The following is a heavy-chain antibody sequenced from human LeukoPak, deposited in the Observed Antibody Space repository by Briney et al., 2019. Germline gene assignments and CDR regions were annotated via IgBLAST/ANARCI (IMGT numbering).Heavy chain of an antibody. CDR3: VSVGIVATATDY. CDR2: ISSSGGST. V-gene: IGHV3-23*01. D-gene: IGHD5-12*01. Sequence: GGSLRLSCAVSGFTFTIYAMSWVRQAPGKGLEWVSAISSSGGSTYYADSVKGRFTISRDNSKNTLYLQMNSLRAEDTAVYYCVSVGIVATATDYWGQGTLVTVSS. CDR1: GFTFTIYA. J-gene: IGHJ4*02.